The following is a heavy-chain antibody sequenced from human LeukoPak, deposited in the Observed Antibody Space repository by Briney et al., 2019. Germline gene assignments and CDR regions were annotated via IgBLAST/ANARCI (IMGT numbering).Heavy chain of an antibody. CDR2: INPNSGGT. D-gene: IGHD3-22*01. CDR1: GYTFTGYY. J-gene: IGHJ3*02. V-gene: IGHV1-2*04. CDR3: ARATYYYDSSSPSDI. Sequence: ASVKVSCKASGYTFTGYYMHWVRQAPGQGLEWMGWINPNSGGTNYAQKFQGWVTMTRDTSISTAYMELSRLRSDDTAVYYCARATYYYDSSSPSDIRGQGTMVTASS.